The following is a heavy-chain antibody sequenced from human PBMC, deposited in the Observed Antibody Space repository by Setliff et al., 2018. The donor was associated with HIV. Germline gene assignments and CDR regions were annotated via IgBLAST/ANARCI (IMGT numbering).Heavy chain of an antibody. V-gene: IGHV4-39*07. CDR1: GGSISSSSYY. D-gene: IGHD1-26*01. Sequence: PSETLSLTCTVSGGSISSSSYYWGWIRQPPGKGLEWIGTIYYSGGAYYKSSLKSRLIISLDTSNNQFSLNLRSVTAADTAVYFCASGGHRLHDYWGQGTLVTVSS. CDR3: ASGGHRLHDY. J-gene: IGHJ4*02. CDR2: IYYSGGA.